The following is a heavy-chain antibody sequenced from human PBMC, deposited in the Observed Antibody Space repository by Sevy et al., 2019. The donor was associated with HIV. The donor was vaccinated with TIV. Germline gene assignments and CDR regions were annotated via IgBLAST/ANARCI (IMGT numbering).Heavy chain of an antibody. CDR1: GFNFNKYG. Sequence: GGSLRLSCAASGFNFNKYGMRWVRQAPGKGLEYVAGIKGDGSEKYYMDSVKGRFTISRDNAGNSVYLQMNSLRAEDTAVYHCVRAGAFGTYDSWGQGTLVTVSS. CDR2: IKGDGSEK. CDR3: VRAGAFGTYDS. D-gene: IGHD3-10*01. J-gene: IGHJ4*02. V-gene: IGHV3-7*01.